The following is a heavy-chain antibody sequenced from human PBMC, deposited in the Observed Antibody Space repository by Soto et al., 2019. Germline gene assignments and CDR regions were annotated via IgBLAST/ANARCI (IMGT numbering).Heavy chain of an antibody. CDR3: AREVQVHTPAFGY. CDR2: ISPMFGAA. V-gene: IGHV1-69*19. D-gene: IGHD3-10*01. Sequence: QVQLVQSGAEMKKPGSSVKVSCQSSGGTFNTYAMNWVRPAPGQGPEWMGDISPMFGAANYAPKFQGRVTITADESTGTSYMQLSSLTSEDTALYFCAREVQVHTPAFGYWGQGTLVTVSS. CDR1: GGTFNTYA. J-gene: IGHJ4*02.